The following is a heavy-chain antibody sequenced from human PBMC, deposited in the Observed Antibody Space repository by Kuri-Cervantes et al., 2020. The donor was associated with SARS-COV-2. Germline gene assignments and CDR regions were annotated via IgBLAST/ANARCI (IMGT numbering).Heavy chain of an antibody. V-gene: IGHV3-13*01. CDR2: IGTAGDT. Sequence: GGSLRLSCAACGFTFSSYDMHWVRQATGKGLEWVSAIGTAGDTYYADSVKGRFTISRDNSKNTLYLQMNSLRAEDTAVYYCAKDYYSSSSNYFDYWGQGTLVTVSS. J-gene: IGHJ4*02. CDR1: GFTFSSYD. D-gene: IGHD6-6*01. CDR3: AKDYYSSSSNYFDY.